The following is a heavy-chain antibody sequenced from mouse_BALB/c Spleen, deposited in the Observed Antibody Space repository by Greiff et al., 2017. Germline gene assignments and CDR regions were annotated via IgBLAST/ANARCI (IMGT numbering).Heavy chain of an antibody. V-gene: IGHV1-69*02. D-gene: IGHD1-1*01. Sequence: QVQLKQPGAELVRPGASVKLSCKASGYTFTSYWINWVKQRPGQGLEWIGNIYPSDSYTNYNQKFKDKATLTVDKSSSTAYMQLSSPTSEDSAVYYCTRGYGSRGAMDYWGQGTSVTVSS. CDR2: IYPSDSYT. CDR1: GYTFTSYW. CDR3: TRGYGSRGAMDY. J-gene: IGHJ4*01.